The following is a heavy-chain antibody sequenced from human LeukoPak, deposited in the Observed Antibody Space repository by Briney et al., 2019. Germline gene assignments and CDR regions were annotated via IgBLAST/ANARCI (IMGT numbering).Heavy chain of an antibody. D-gene: IGHD3-16*01. J-gene: IGHJ4*02. CDR2: IYYSGST. CDR1: GGSISSYY. CDR3: ARVPGGDFDY. Sequence: SSETLSLTCTVSGGSISSYYWSWIRQPPGKGLEWIGYIYYSGSTNYNPSLKSRVTISVDKSKNQFSLKLSSVTAADTAVYYCARVPGGDFDYWGQGTLVTVSS. V-gene: IGHV4-59*12.